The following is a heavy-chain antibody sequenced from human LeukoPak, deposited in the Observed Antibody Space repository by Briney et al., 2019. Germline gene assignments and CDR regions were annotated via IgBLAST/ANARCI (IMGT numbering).Heavy chain of an antibody. V-gene: IGHV3-23*01. CDR1: GFTFSSYA. CDR3: AKAGYSGYDGGDYFDY. CDR2: ISGSGGST. J-gene: IGHJ4*02. Sequence: GSLRLSCAASGFTFSSYAMSWVRHAPGKGLERVSAISGSGGSTYYADSVKGRFTISRDNSKNTLYLQMNSLRAEDTAVYYCAKAGYSGYDGGDYFDYWGQGTLVTVSS. D-gene: IGHD5-12*01.